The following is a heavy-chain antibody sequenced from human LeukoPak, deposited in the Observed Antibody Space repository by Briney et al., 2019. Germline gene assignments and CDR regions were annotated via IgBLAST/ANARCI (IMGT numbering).Heavy chain of an antibody. V-gene: IGHV1-8*01. D-gene: IGHD3-16*01. CDR3: ARGRMWGYYYYYYMDV. CDR1: GYTFTSYD. J-gene: IGHJ6*03. CDR2: MNPNSGNT. Sequence: ASVKVSCKASGYTFTSYDINWVRQATGQGLEWMGWMNPNSGNTGYAQKFQGKVTMTRNTSISTAYMELSSLRSEGTAVYYCARGRMWGYYYYYYMDVWGKGTTVTVSS.